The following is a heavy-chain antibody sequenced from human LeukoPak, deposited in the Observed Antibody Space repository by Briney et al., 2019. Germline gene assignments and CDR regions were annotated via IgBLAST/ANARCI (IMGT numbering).Heavy chain of an antibody. V-gene: IGHV3-53*01. CDR3: ARDTTQYYYYMDV. J-gene: IGHJ6*03. CDR2: IYSGGST. CDR1: GFTVSSNY. D-gene: IGHD1-26*01. Sequence: PGGSLRLSCAASGFTVSSNYMSWVRQAPGKGLEWVSVIYSGGSTYYADSVKGRFTISRDNPKNTLYLQMNSLRAEDTAVYYCARDTTQYYYYMDVWGKGTTVTVSS.